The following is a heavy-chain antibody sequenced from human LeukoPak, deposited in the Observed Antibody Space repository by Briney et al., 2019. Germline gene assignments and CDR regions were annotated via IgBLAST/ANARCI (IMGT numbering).Heavy chain of an antibody. CDR2: LTYDGSDK. D-gene: IGHD3-10*01. Sequence: GRSLRLSCAASGXTFRNYAMHWVRQAPGKGREWVATLTYDGSDKDYADSVKGRFTISRDNSKNTLYLQMNGLRAEDTAVYFCARDLAESYLFDYWGQGTLVTASS. CDR3: ARDLAESYLFDY. V-gene: IGHV3-30-3*01. CDR1: GXTFRNYA. J-gene: IGHJ4*02.